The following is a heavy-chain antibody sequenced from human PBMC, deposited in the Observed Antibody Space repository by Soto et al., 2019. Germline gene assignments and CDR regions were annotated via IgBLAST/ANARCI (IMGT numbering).Heavy chain of an antibody. Sequence: GGSLRLSCAAPGFTFSSYEMNWVRQAPGKGLEWVSYISSSGSTIYYADSVKGRFTISRDNAKNSLYLQMNSLRAEDTAVYYCARETEWHFDYWGQGTLVTVSS. CDR1: GFTFSSYE. CDR2: ISSSGSTI. V-gene: IGHV3-48*03. D-gene: IGHD3-3*01. CDR3: ARETEWHFDY. J-gene: IGHJ4*02.